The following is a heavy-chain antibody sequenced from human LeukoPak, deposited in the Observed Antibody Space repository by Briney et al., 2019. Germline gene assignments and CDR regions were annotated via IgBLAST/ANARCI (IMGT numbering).Heavy chain of an antibody. D-gene: IGHD3-3*01. CDR2: INQDGSEK. V-gene: IGHV3-7*03. Sequence: GGFLRLSCAASGITFSRFWMSWVRQAPGKGLQWVANINQDGSEKHYVDSVKGRFTISGDNAENSLYLQMNSLRAEDTAVYYCASSYYDFRSGYLGNWFDPWGQGTLVTVSS. CDR3: ASSYYDFRSGYLGNWFDP. J-gene: IGHJ5*02. CDR1: GITFSRFW.